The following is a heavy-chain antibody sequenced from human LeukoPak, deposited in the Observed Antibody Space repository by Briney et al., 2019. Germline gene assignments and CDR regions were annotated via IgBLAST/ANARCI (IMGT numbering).Heavy chain of an antibody. V-gene: IGHV1-2*02. CDR1: GYTFTGYY. Sequence: ASVKVSCKASGYTFTGYYMHWVRQAPGQGLEWMGWIDPNSGGTNYAQKFQGRVTMTRDTSISTAYMVLNRLRSEDTAVYYCARDNDSRDPPHFDYWGQGTLVTVSS. D-gene: IGHD3-16*01. CDR3: ARDNDSRDPPHFDY. CDR2: IDPNSGGT. J-gene: IGHJ4*02.